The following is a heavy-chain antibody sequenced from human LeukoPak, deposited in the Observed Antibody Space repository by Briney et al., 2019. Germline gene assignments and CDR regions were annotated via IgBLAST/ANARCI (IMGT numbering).Heavy chain of an antibody. CDR2: ISYDGSDK. J-gene: IGHJ3*02. CDR3: AKSASGSYLVDI. V-gene: IGHV3-30*18. CDR1: GFTFSTYG. Sequence: GGSLRLSCAASGFTFSTYGMHWVRQAPGKGLEWVALISYDGSDKYYADSVTGRFTISRDNSKNTMYMQMNSLRAGDTAVYYCAKSASGSYLVDIWGQGTEVTVSS. D-gene: IGHD1-26*01.